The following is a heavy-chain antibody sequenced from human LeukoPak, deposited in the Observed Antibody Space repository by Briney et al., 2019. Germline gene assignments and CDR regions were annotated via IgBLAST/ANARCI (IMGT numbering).Heavy chain of an antibody. CDR2: IYHSGST. Sequence: PSETLSLTCAVSGYSISSGYYWGWIRQPPGKGLEWIGSIYHSGSTYYNPSLKSRVTISVDTSKNQFSLKLSSVPAADTAVYYCARVYCSSTSCGTFDYWGQGTLVTVSS. D-gene: IGHD2-2*01. J-gene: IGHJ4*02. CDR3: ARVYCSSTSCGTFDY. V-gene: IGHV4-38-2*01. CDR1: GYSISSGYY.